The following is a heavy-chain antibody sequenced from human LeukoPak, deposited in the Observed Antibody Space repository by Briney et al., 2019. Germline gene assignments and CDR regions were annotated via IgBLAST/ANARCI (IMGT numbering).Heavy chain of an antibody. D-gene: IGHD1-1*01. CDR3: ARSAAGTYY. CDR1: GFTFSSYS. V-gene: IGHV3-21*01. J-gene: IGHJ4*02. Sequence: PGGSLRLSCVASGFTFSSYSMNWVRQAPGKGLEWVSSISSSSSYKYYTDSVKGRFIISRDNAKNSLYLQMNSLRAEDTAVYYCARSAAGTYYWGQGTLVTVSS. CDR2: ISSSSSYK.